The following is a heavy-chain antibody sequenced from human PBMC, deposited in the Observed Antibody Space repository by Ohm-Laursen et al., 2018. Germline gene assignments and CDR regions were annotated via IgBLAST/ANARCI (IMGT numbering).Heavy chain of an antibody. Sequence: SSVKVSCKASGYTFTSYGISWVRQAPGQGLEWMGGIIPIFGTANYAQKFQGRVTITADESTSTAYMELSSLRSEDTAVYYCARAVVTPPNWFDPWGQGTLVTVSS. CDR1: GYTFTSYG. CDR3: ARAVVTPPNWFDP. D-gene: IGHD4-23*01. J-gene: IGHJ5*02. V-gene: IGHV1-69*01. CDR2: IIPIFGTA.